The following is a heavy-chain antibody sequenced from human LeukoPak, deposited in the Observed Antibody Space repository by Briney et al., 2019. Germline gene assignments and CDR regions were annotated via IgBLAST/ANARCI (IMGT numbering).Heavy chain of an antibody. CDR3: ARDRHGFFDY. Sequence: PGGSLRLSCAASDFTFSSYAMSWVRQAPGKGLERVSAISGSGDNTYYADSVKGRFTISRDNSKNTLYLQMNSERAEDTAVYYCARDRHGFFDYWGQGTLVTVSS. CDR2: ISGSGDNT. J-gene: IGHJ4*03. CDR1: DFTFSSYA. V-gene: IGHV3-23*01.